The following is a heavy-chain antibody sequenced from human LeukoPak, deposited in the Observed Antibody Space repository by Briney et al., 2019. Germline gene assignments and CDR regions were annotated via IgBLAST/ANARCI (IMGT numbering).Heavy chain of an antibody. D-gene: IGHD5-12*01. CDR1: GGTFSSYA. CDR2: IIPIFGTA. CDR3: AREGGYSGYNWFDP. Sequence: SVKVSCKASGGTFSSYAISWVRQAPGQGLEWMGGIIPIFGTANYTQKFQGRVTITADESTSTAYMELSSLRSEDTAVYYCAREGGYSGYNWFDPWGQGTLVTVSS. J-gene: IGHJ5*02. V-gene: IGHV1-69*13.